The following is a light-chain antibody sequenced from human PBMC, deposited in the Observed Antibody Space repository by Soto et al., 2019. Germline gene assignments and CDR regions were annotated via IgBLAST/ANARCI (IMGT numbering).Light chain of an antibody. CDR2: KAS. CDR1: QSISSW. V-gene: IGKV1-5*03. J-gene: IGKJ1*01. Sequence: EIQMNLSPSTLSASVGDRVTITCRASQSISSWLAWYQQKPGKAPNLLIYKASHLENGVPSRFSGSGSGTEFTLTISSLQPGDFATYYCQHYNTYPWPFGQVANVDIK. CDR3: QHYNTYPWP.